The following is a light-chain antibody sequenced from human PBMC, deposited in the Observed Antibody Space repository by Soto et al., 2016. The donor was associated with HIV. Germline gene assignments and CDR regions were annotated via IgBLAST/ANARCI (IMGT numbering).Light chain of an antibody. CDR1: QSVSVW. V-gene: IGKV1-5*03. CDR3: QQYNTVPWT. CDR2: KTS. J-gene: IGKJ1*01. Sequence: DIQMTQFPSTLSASIGDRVTITCRASQSVSVWLAWYQQKPGKAPNLLIFKTSTLEVGGPSRFSGSGSGTDFTLTLSSVQPDDVGTYYCQQYNTVPWTFGQGTK.